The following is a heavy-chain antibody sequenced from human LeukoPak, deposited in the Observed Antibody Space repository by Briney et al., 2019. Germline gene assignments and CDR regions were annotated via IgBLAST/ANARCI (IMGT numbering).Heavy chain of an antibody. Sequence: GGSLRLSCAASGFTVSNNYMSWVRQAPGKGLEWVSFVYSGGTTYYADSVRGRFTISRDNSKNTLYLQMNSLRAEDTAVYYCAREGWGTAFDYWGQGTLVTVSS. D-gene: IGHD3-16*01. CDR1: GFTVSNNY. V-gene: IGHV3-53*01. CDR3: AREGWGTAFDY. CDR2: VYSGGTT. J-gene: IGHJ4*02.